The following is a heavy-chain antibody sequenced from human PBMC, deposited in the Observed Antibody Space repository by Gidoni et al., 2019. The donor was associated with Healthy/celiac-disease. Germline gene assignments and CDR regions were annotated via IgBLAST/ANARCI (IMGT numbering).Heavy chain of an antibody. CDR3: ARIRGHRGAFDI. V-gene: IGHV4-61*02. CDR1: GGPISSGSYY. J-gene: IGHJ3*02. D-gene: IGHD3-10*01. CDR2: IYTSGST. Sequence: QVQLQESGPGLVKPSQTLSLTCTVSGGPISSGSYYWSWIRQPAGKGLEWIGRIYTSGSTNYNPSLKSRVTISVDTSKNQFSLKLSSVTAADTAVYYCARIRGHRGAFDIWGQGTMVTVSS.